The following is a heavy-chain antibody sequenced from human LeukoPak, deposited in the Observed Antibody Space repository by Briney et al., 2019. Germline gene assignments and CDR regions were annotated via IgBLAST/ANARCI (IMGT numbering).Heavy chain of an antibody. CDR2: ISGRGGST. D-gene: IGHD3-9*01. J-gene: IGHJ3*02. V-gene: IGHV3-23*01. Sequence: GGSLRLSCAASGFTFSSYGMSWVRQAPEKGLEWVSAISGRGGSTYYADSVKGRFTISRDNSKNTLYLQMNSLRAEDTAVYYCAKGLNDILTGRPLSAFDIWGQGTMVTVSS. CDR3: AKGLNDILTGRPLSAFDI. CDR1: GFTFSSYG.